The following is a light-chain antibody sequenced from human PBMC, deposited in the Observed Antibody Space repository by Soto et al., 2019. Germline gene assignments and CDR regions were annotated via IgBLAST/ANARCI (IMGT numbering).Light chain of an antibody. Sequence: QSALTQPAPVSGSPGQSITIYCTGTSSDVGGYNLVSWYQHHPGKAPKVMIYEDSERPSGVSNRFSGSKSGNTASLTISGLQAEDEADYYCCSYAGPYTWVFGGGTKLTVL. V-gene: IGLV2-23*01. CDR1: SSDVGGYNL. J-gene: IGLJ3*02. CDR2: EDS. CDR3: CSYAGPYTWV.